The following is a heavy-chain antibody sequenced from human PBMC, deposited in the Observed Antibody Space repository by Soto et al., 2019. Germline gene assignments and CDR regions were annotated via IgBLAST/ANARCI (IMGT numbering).Heavy chain of an antibody. CDR2: IYYSGST. D-gene: IGHD3-10*01. Sequence: PSETLSLTCTVSGGSVSSGSYYWSWIRQPPGKGLEWIGYIYYSGSTNYNPSLKSRVTISVDTSKNQFSLKLSSVTAADTAVYYCARGSYGSGSYYIDYWGQGTLVTVSS. CDR1: GGSVSSGSYY. J-gene: IGHJ4*02. V-gene: IGHV4-61*01. CDR3: ARGSYGSGSYYIDY.